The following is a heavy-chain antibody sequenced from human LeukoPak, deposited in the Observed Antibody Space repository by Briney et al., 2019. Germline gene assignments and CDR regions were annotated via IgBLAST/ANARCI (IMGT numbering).Heavy chain of an antibody. D-gene: IGHD2-15*01. J-gene: IGHJ4*02. Sequence: GRSLRLSCAASGFTFSSYGMHWVRQAPGKGLEWVSGISGSGGSTYYADSVKGRFTISRDNSKNTLYLQMNSLRAEDTAVYYCAKDRGALGYCSGGSCYADYWGQGTLVTVSS. V-gene: IGHV3-23*01. CDR2: ISGSGGST. CDR3: AKDRGALGYCSGGSCYADY. CDR1: GFTFSSYG.